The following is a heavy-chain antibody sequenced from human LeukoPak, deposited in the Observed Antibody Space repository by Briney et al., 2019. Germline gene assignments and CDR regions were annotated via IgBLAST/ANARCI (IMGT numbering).Heavy chain of an antibody. Sequence: GGSLRLSCAASGFTFSDYYMSWIRQAPGKGLEWVSYISSSGSTIYYADSVKGRFTISRDNSKNTLYLQMNSLRAEDTAVYYCAKDRLFGVVIDYWGQGTLVTVSS. J-gene: IGHJ4*02. CDR2: ISSSGSTI. V-gene: IGHV3-11*01. CDR1: GFTFSDYY. D-gene: IGHD3-3*01. CDR3: AKDRLFGVVIDY.